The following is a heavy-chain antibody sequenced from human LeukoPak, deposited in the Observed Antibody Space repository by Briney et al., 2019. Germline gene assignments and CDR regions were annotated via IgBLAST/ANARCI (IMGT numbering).Heavy chain of an antibody. Sequence: ASVKVSCKASGYTFTCYGFSWVRQAPGPGLEWIGWISSYSGDTNCARKFQGRVTMTTDTSTSTAYMELRRLRSDNTAVYYCARDRVDSAVVDYYYGMDVWGQGTTVTVSS. D-gene: IGHD5-18*01. CDR3: ARDRVDSAVVDYYYGMDV. CDR2: ISSYSGDT. J-gene: IGHJ6*02. CDR1: GYTFTCYG. V-gene: IGHV1-18*01.